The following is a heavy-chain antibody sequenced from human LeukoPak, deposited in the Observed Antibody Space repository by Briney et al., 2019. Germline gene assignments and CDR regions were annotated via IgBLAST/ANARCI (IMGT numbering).Heavy chain of an antibody. CDR3: ARWGGTRQFYFDY. CDR2: INYDGSNR. CDR1: GFSLSNYG. D-gene: IGHD3-16*01. V-gene: IGHV3-33*01. Sequence: GGSLRLSCAASGFSLSNYGLHWVRQGPGKGLEWLAVINYDGSNRYYADSVKGRFTISKDSSENTLYLQMNSLRADDTAMYYCARWGGTRQFYFDYWGQGTLATASS. J-gene: IGHJ4*02.